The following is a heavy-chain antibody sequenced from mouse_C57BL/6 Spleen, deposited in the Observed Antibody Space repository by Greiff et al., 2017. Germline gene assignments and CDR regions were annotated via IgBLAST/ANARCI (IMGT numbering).Heavy chain of an antibody. CDR3: ARHDTTVVATRFAY. D-gene: IGHD1-1*01. Sequence: EVQGVESGGDLVKPGGSLKLSCAASGFTFSSYGMSWVRQTPDKRLEWVATISSGGSYTYYPDSVKGRFTISRDNAKNTLYLQMSSLKSEDTAMYYCARHDTTVVATRFAYWGQGTLVTFSA. CDR2: ISSGGSYT. CDR1: GFTFSSYG. V-gene: IGHV5-6*01. J-gene: IGHJ3*01.